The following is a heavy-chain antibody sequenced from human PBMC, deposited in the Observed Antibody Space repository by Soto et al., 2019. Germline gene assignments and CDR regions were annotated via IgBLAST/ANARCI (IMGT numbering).Heavy chain of an antibody. CDR1: GGFISSSSYY. CDR3: ARRTTGGAASFAFDI. Sequence: QLQLQESGPGLVKPSETLSLTCTVSGGFISSSSYYWGWIRQPPGKGLEWIGSIYYSGSTYYNPSLKSRVTISVDTSKNQFSLKLSSVTAADTAVYYCARRTTGGAASFAFDIWGQGTMVTVSS. D-gene: IGHD2-15*01. J-gene: IGHJ3*02. V-gene: IGHV4-39*01. CDR2: IYYSGST.